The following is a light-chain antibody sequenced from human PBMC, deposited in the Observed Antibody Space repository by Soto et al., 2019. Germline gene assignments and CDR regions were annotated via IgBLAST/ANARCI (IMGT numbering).Light chain of an antibody. CDR2: GAS. CDR1: QGISSR. J-gene: IGKJ5*01. V-gene: IGKV1D-12*01. Sequence: DIQMTQSASFVSASFGDRATISCGASQGISSRLAWYQQKPGKAPKLLIYGASSLQSGVPARFSGSGSGTDFTLTISSLQTEDFATYYCQQANSFPITFGQGTRLEIK. CDR3: QQANSFPIT.